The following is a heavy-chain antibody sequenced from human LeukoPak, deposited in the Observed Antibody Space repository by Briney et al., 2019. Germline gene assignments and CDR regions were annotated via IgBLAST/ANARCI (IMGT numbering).Heavy chain of an antibody. CDR2: ISYDGSNK. Sequence: GGSLRLSCAASGFTFSSYGMHWVRQAPGKGLEWVAVISYDGSNKYYADSVKGRFTISRDNSKNTLYLQMNSLRAEDTAVYYCARDLYYYDSSGYFIDYWGQGTLVTVSS. CDR1: GFTFSSYG. V-gene: IGHV3-30*03. D-gene: IGHD3-22*01. CDR3: ARDLYYYDSSGYFIDY. J-gene: IGHJ4*02.